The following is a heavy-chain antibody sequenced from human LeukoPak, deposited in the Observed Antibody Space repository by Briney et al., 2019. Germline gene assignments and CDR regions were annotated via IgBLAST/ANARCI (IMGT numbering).Heavy chain of an antibody. J-gene: IGHJ4*02. V-gene: IGHV3-11*01. CDR3: AREDSSGYYYFDY. CDR1: GFTFSDYY. Sequence: PGGSLRLSCAASGFTFSDYYMSWIRQAPGKGLEWVSYISSSGGTIYYADSVKGRFTISRDNAKNSLYLQMNSLRAEDTAVYYCAREDSSGYYYFDYWGQGTLVTVSS. D-gene: IGHD3-22*01. CDR2: ISSSGGTI.